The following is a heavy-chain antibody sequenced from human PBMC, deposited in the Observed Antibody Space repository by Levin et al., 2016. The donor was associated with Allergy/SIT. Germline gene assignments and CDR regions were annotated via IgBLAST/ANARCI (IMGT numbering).Heavy chain of an antibody. CDR1: GESFNDHY. CDR2: MNHRGYS. Sequence: SETLSLTCAVYGESFNDHYWTWIRQAPGKGLEWIGAMNHRGYSNYNPSLESRVTISIDTSKSQFSLNLTAVTAADTATYYCARGRVARLNTVAGLRATTWFDSWGQGTPVTVSS. J-gene: IGHJ5*01. CDR3: ARGRVARLNTVAGLRATTWFDS. D-gene: IGHD6-19*01. V-gene: IGHV4-34*01.